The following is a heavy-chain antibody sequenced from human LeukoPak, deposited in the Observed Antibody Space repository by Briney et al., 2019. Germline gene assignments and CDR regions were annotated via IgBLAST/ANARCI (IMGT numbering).Heavy chain of an antibody. J-gene: IGHJ5*02. D-gene: IGHD3-10*01. CDR2: IWYDGSHQ. CDR3: ARDLGLRYGSGAYRFDP. CDR1: GFSFSTYG. Sequence: GGSLRLSCAAYGFSFSTYGMHWVRQAPGKRLESVAVIWYDGSHQYYADSVKGRFTISRDMSNNTLYLQMNNLRVDDTALYYCARDLGLRYGSGAYRFDPWGQGTQVIVS. V-gene: IGHV3-33*08.